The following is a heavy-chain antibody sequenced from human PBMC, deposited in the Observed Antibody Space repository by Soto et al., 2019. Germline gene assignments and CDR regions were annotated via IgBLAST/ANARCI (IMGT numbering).Heavy chain of an antibody. CDR3: ASCSRYDFWSDLTFPSYYFDY. Sequence: QVRLVQSGAEVKKPGASVKVSCKASGYTFTDYGITWVRQAPGQGLEWMGWITSYNDNTNYAHKLQGRVTMTTNTSTTTTYMELRSLRSDDTAVYYCASCSRYDFWSDLTFPSYYFDYWGQGTLVTVSS. V-gene: IGHV1-18*01. D-gene: IGHD3-3*01. J-gene: IGHJ4*02. CDR1: GYTFTDYG. CDR2: ITSYNDNT.